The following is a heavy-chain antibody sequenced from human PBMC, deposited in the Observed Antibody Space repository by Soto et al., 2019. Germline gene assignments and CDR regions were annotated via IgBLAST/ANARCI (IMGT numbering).Heavy chain of an antibody. J-gene: IGHJ4*02. D-gene: IGHD1-1*01. CDR1: GYTFTTYY. CDR3: TRGGYNWNDAISDY. Sequence: QVQLVQSGAEVKKPGASVKISCKASGYTFTTYYMHWVRQAPGQGLEWMGVINPSGGSTSYAQKFQGRVTMPTDTSATTVYMELSSLRSEDTAVYYCTRGGYNWNDAISDYWGQGTLVTVSS. CDR2: INPSGGST. V-gene: IGHV1-46*03.